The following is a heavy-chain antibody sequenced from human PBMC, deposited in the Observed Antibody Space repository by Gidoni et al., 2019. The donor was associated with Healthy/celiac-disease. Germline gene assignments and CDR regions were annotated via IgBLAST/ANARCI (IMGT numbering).Heavy chain of an antibody. CDR3: AKVRGKGGLRFLEWVYYGMDV. J-gene: IGHJ6*02. V-gene: IGHV3-23*01. Sequence: EVQLLESGGGLVQPGGSLRLSCAASGFTFNSYAMSWVRQAPGKGLEWVSAISGSGGSTYYADSVKGRFTISRDNSKNTLYLQMNSLRAEDTAVYYCAKVRGKGGLRFLEWVYYGMDVWGQGTTVTVSS. CDR1: GFTFNSYA. D-gene: IGHD3-3*01. CDR2: ISGSGGST.